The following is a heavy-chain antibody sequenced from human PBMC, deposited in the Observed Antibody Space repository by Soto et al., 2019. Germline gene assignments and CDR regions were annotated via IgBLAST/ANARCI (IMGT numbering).Heavy chain of an antibody. D-gene: IGHD2-2*01. CDR2: ISAYNGNT. CDR1: GYTFTSYG. J-gene: IGHJ6*03. CDR3: ARDVYDIVVVPAAISDYYYTDV. Sequence: ASVKVSCKASGYTFTSYGISWVRQAPGQGLEWMGWISAYNGNTNYAQKLQGRVTMTTDTSTSTAYMELRSLRSDDTAVYYCARDVYDIVVVPAAISDYYYTDVWGKGTTVTVSS. V-gene: IGHV1-18*01.